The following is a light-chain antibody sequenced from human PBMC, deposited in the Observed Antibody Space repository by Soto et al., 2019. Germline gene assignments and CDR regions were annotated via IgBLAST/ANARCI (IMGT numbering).Light chain of an antibody. CDR2: AAS. CDR1: QGISND. J-gene: IGKJ4*01. Sequence: SVGDRVKITCRASQGISNDLVWYQQKPGKVPKLLIYAASTLQSGVPSRFRGRGYGQDLILTISSLQAEGFDTYYCQKCGVAPFTLGGGNKV. CDR3: QKCGVAPFT. V-gene: IGKV1-27*01.